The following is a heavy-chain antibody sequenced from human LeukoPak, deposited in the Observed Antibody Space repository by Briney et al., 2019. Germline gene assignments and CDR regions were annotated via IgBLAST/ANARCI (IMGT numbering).Heavy chain of an antibody. D-gene: IGHD3-16*01. CDR1: GFTFSSYW. J-gene: IGHJ4*02. CDR3: AKDLTVGGGY. CDR2: IYSDGSRT. Sequence: GGSLRLSCAASGFTFSSYWMHWVRQGPGKGLVWVSRIYSDGSRTTYADSVKGRFTISRDNSKNTLYLQMNSLRAEDTAVYYCAKDLTVGGGYWGQGTLVTVSS. V-gene: IGHV3-74*01.